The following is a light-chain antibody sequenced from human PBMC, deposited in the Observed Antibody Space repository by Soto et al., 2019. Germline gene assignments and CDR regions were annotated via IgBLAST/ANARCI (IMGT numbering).Light chain of an antibody. CDR1: SSDVGDYNY. CDR3: SSYTTSGTLVV. Sequence: QSVLTQPASVSGSPGQSITISCTGTSSDVGDYNYVSWYQQHPGKAPKLIIYEVSNRPSGVSNRFSGSKSGNTASLAISGLQAEDEADYYCSSYTTSGTLVVFGGGTQLTVL. V-gene: IGLV2-14*01. CDR2: EVS. J-gene: IGLJ3*02.